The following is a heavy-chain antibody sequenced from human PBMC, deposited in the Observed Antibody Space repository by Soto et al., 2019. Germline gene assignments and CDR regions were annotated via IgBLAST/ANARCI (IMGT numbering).Heavy chain of an antibody. J-gene: IGHJ5*02. D-gene: IGHD1-20*01. V-gene: IGHV4-31*03. CDR2: IYYSGTT. CDR1: GDSISGAGYY. CDR3: ARDRPGITSPGIRTYNWLDP. Sequence: QVQLQESGAGLVKPSQTLSLICTVSGDSISGAGYYWTWIRQHPGKGLEWIGNIYYSGTTSYNPSLMSRLTISLDTSKNQFSLRLTSVTAADTAMYYCARDRPGITSPGIRTYNWLDPWGQGTLVTVSS.